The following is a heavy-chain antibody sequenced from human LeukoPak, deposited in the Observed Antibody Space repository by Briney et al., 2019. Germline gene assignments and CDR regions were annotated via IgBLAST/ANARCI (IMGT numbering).Heavy chain of an antibody. J-gene: IGHJ4*02. V-gene: IGHV3-30-3*01. CDR3: ARGAKDYDSSGYSGLYYFDY. D-gene: IGHD3-22*01. CDR1: GFTFSSYA. Sequence: ALRLSCAASGFTFSSYAMHWVRQAPGKGLEWVAVISYDGSNKYYADSVKGRFTISRDNSKNTLYLQMNSLRAEDTAVYYCARGAKDYDSSGYSGLYYFDYWGQGTLVTVSS. CDR2: ISYDGSNK.